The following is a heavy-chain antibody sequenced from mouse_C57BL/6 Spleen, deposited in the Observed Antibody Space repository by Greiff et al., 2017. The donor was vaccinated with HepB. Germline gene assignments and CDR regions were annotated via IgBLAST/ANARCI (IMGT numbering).Heavy chain of an antibody. CDR3: TRMGSYAMDY. CDR1: GYTFTDYE. J-gene: IGHJ4*01. V-gene: IGHV1-15*01. Sequence: VKLQESGAELVRPGASVTLSCKASGYTFTDYEMHWVKQTPVHGLEWIGAIDPETGGTAYNQKFKGKAILTADKSSSTAYMELRSLTSEDSAVYYCTRMGSYAMDYWGQGTSVTVSS. CDR2: IDPETGGT.